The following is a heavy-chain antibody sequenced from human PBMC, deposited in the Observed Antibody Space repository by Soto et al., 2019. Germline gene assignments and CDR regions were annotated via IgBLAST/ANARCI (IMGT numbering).Heavy chain of an antibody. CDR2: INHSGST. Sequence: SETLSLTCAVYGGSFSGYYWSWIRQPPGKGLEWIGEINHSGSTNYNPSLKSRVTISVDTSKNQFSLKLSSVTAADTAVYYCARGRGSGSYYSENFDYWGQGTLVTVSS. D-gene: IGHD3-10*01. CDR1: GGSFSGYY. J-gene: IGHJ4*02. CDR3: ARGRGSGSYYSENFDY. V-gene: IGHV4-34*01.